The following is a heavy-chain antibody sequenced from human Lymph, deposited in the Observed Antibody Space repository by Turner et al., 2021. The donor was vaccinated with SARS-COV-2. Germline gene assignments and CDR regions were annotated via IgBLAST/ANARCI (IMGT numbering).Heavy chain of an antibody. CDR3: AKGGGWGYQLGVYLDY. D-gene: IGHD2-2*01. Sequence: EVQLLESGGGLVQPGGSLRLSCAASGFTFSSYAMSWVGQDTGKGLEWVSAISGSGGRTYYADAVKGRFTISRDNSKNTRYVQMNSLRAEDTAVYYCAKGGGWGYQLGVYLDYWGQGTLVTVS. J-gene: IGHJ4*02. V-gene: IGHV3-23*01. CDR1: GFTFSSYA. CDR2: ISGSGGRT.